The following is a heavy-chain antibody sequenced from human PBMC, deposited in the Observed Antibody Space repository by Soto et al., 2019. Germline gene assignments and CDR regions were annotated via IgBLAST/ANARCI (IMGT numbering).Heavy chain of an antibody. Sequence: QVQLVESGGGVVQPGRSLRLSCAASGFTFSSYGMHWVRQAPGKGLVWGAVIWSDGSNKYYADSVKGRFTISRDNSKNTLYLQMNSLRAEDTAVYDCARDLGGSRLVWCGELYYWGQGTLVTVSS. J-gene: IGHJ4*02. CDR3: ARDLGGSRLVWCGELYY. CDR1: GFTFSSYG. CDR2: IWSDGSNK. D-gene: IGHD3-10*01. V-gene: IGHV3-33*01.